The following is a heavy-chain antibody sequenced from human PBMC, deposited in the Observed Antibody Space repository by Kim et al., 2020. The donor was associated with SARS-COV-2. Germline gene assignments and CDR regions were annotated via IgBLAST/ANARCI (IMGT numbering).Heavy chain of an antibody. J-gene: IGHJ6*02. CDR3: ASVGYDYGRYYYYYYGIDV. Sequence: SVKVSCKASGGTFSSYAISWVRQAPGQGLEWMGGIIPIFGTANYAQKFQGRVTITADESTSTAYMELSSLRSEDTAVYYCASVGYDYGRYYYYYYGIDVWGQGTTVTVSS. D-gene: IGHD5-12*01. CDR1: GGTFSSYA. V-gene: IGHV1-69*13. CDR2: IIPIFGTA.